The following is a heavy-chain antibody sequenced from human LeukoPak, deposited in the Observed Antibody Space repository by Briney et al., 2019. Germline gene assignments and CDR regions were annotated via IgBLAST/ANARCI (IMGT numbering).Heavy chain of an antibody. CDR2: IYYSGST. V-gene: IGHV4-59*01. CDR3: ARAPAPVDY. D-gene: IGHD2-2*01. J-gene: IGHJ4*02. CDR1: GGSISSYY. Sequence: PSETLSLTCTVSGGSISSYYWSWIRQPPGKGLEWIGYIYYSGSTNYNPSLKSRVTISVDTSKNQFSLKLSSVTAADTAVYYCARAPAPVDYWGQGTLVTVSS.